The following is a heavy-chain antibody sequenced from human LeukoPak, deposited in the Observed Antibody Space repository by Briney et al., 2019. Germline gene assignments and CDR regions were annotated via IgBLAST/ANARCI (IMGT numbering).Heavy chain of an antibody. J-gene: IGHJ4*02. V-gene: IGHV3-30*19. Sequence: GGSLRLSCAASGFTFSSYGMHWVRQAPGKGLEWVAMIEDNGRDKHYAASVRGRCTMSRDNSKNTVYLQMSSLRPEDTAVYFCSRDFTWALDYWGQGTLVTVSP. D-gene: IGHD1-26*01. CDR1: GFTFSSYG. CDR3: SRDFTWALDY. CDR2: IEDNGRDK.